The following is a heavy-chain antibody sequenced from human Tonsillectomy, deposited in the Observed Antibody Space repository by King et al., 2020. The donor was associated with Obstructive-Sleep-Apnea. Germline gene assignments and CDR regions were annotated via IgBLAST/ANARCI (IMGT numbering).Heavy chain of an antibody. CDR3: ARDYYYDSSGYYVDY. J-gene: IGHJ4*02. CDR2: SYHSGST. CDR1: GYSISSGYY. Sequence: QLQESGPGLVKPSETLSLTCTVSGYSISSGYYWGWIRQPPGKGLEWIGSSYHSGSTYYNPSLKSRVTISVDTSKNQFSLKLSSVTAADTAVYYCARDYYYDSSGYYVDYWGQGTLVTVSS. D-gene: IGHD3-22*01. V-gene: IGHV4-38-2*02.